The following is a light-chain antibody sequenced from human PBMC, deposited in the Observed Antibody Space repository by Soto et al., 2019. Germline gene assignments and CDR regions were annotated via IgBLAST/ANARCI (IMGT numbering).Light chain of an antibody. CDR1: SSNIGSNY. Sequence: QSVLTQPPSASGTPGLRVTISCSGSSSNIGSNYVYWYQQLPRTAPKLLIFENDQRPSGVPDRFSGSKSGTSASLAISGLRSEDEADYYCAAWDGSLSGVVFGGGTKRTVL. J-gene: IGLJ2*01. V-gene: IGLV1-47*01. CDR3: AAWDGSLSGVV. CDR2: END.